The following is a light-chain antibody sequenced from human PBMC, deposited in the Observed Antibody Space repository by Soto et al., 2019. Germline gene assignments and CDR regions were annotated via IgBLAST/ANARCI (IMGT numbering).Light chain of an antibody. CDR2: EVS. V-gene: IGLV2-14*01. Sequence: QSALTQPASVSGSPGQPITISCTGTSSDVGGYKYVSWYQQHPGKAPKLMIYEVSNRPSGVSNRFSGSKSGNTASLTISGLQAEDEADYYCSPYTSTSTVVFGVGTKVTVL. J-gene: IGLJ1*01. CDR3: SPYTSTSTVV. CDR1: SSDVGGYKY.